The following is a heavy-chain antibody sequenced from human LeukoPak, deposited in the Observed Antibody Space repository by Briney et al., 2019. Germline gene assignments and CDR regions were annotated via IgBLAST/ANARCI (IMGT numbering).Heavy chain of an antibody. D-gene: IGHD4-17*01. CDR2: ITTSDGNT. Sequence: GGSLRLSCAASGLTFSSYAMSWVRQAPGKGLEWVSTITTSDGNTYYADSVKGRFTISRDNSKNTLYLQMNSLRAEDTAVYYCARAYGDYAPFDYWGQGTLVTVSS. CDR3: ARAYGDYAPFDY. J-gene: IGHJ4*02. V-gene: IGHV3-23*01. CDR1: GLTFSSYA.